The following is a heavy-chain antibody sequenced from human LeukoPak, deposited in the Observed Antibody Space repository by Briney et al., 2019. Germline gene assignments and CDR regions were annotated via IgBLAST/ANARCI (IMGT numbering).Heavy chain of an antibody. J-gene: IGHJ4*02. CDR1: GFTFSSYS. D-gene: IGHD2-15*01. CDR2: ISSSSSYI. V-gene: IGHV3-21*01. CDR3: SGSPVSQDFDY. Sequence: GGSLRLSCAASGFTFSSYSMNWVRQAPGKGLEWVSSISSSSSYIYYADSVKGRFTISRDNAKNSLYLQRNSLRAEDTAVYYCSGSPVSQDFDYWGQGTLVTVSS.